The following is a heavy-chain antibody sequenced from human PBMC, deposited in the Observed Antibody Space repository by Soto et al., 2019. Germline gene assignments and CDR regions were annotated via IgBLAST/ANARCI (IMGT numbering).Heavy chain of an antibody. Sequence: SETLSLTCSVSGATIGFGTYYCSWIRQPPGKGLEWIGHIHSSGNTNYSPSLKSRVTISLDTSKHQFTLKLTSLTAADTAVYYCARGGSNSGWYLGHWGQGALVTVSS. D-gene: IGHD6-19*01. J-gene: IGHJ4*02. V-gene: IGHV4-61*01. CDR2: IHSSGNT. CDR3: ARGGSNSGWYLGH. CDR1: GATIGFGTYY.